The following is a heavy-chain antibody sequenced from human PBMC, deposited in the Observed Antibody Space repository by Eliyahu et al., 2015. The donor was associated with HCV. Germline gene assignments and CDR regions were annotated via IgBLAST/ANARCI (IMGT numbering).Heavy chain of an antibody. CDR2: INYSGTT. D-gene: IGHD6-19*01. J-gene: IGHJ4*02. V-gene: IGHV4-39*01. CDR3: ASTSGWVKFDY. Sequence: QLQLQESGPGLVKPSETLSLXCTVSGGSIRGSSYYWAWTRQPPGKGLEWIGSINYSGTTYYNPSLKSRVTISVDTSKNQFSLKLNSVTAADTAVYYCASTSGWVKFDYWGQGTLVTVSS. CDR1: GGSIRGSSYY.